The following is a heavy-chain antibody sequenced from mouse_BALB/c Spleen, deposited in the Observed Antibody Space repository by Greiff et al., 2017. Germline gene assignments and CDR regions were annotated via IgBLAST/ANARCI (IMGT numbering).Heavy chain of an antibody. Sequence: QVQLKESGAELARPGASVKLSCKASGYTFTDYYINWVKQRTGQGLEWIGEIYPGSGNTYYNEKFKGKATLTADKSSSTAYMQLSSLTSEDSAVYFCAREDITTDFDVWGAGTTVTVSS. D-gene: IGHD1-1*01. J-gene: IGHJ1*01. CDR2: IYPGSGNT. V-gene: IGHV1-77*01. CDR1: GYTFTDYY. CDR3: AREDITTDFDV.